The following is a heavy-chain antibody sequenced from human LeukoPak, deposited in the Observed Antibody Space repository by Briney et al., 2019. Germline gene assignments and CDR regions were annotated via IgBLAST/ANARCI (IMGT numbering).Heavy chain of an antibody. J-gene: IGHJ4*02. CDR3: ARGTRGYSYGRTFDY. V-gene: IGHV4-34*01. D-gene: IGHD5-18*01. CDR2: INHSGST. CDR1: GGSFSGYY. Sequence: SETLSLTCAVYGGSFSGYYWSWIRQPPGKGLEWIGEINHSGSTNYNPSLKSRVTIPVDTSKNQFSLKLSSVTAADTAVYYCARGTRGYSYGRTFDYGGQGTLVTVSS.